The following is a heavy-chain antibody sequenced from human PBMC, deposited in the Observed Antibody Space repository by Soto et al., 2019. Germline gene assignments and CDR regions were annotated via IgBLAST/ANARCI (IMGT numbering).Heavy chain of an antibody. J-gene: IGHJ4*02. CDR2: IRGSGDST. D-gene: IGHD1-26*01. CDR3: EKMGGGGAATQLRC. Sequence: EVQLLESGGGLVQPEGSLRLSCAASGFSFSSYAMSWVRQAPGKGLEWVSAIRGSGDSTYYADSVKGRFTISRDNSKNPQYLQMNSQRAEDTPVYYWEKMGGGGAATQLRCWGQRTRVNVSS. CDR1: GFSFSSYA. V-gene: IGHV3-23*01.